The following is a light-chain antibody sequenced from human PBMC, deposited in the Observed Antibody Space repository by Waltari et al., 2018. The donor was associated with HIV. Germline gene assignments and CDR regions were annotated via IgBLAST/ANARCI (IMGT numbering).Light chain of an antibody. Sequence: SSELTQDPAVSVALGQTVRITCQGDSLRTYYASWGQQKPGQAPVLVIYDRDNRPSGIPDRFSASSSGNTASLTITGAQAEDEADYYCNSRDGSGKLVVFGGGTRLTVL. V-gene: IGLV3-19*01. CDR3: NSRDGSGKLVV. CDR1: SLRTYY. CDR2: DRD. J-gene: IGLJ2*01.